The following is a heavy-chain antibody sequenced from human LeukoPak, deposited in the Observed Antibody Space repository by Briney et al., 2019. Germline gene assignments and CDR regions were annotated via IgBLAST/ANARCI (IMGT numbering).Heavy chain of an antibody. CDR1: GYTFTSYG. CDR3: ASVEAFRQPPDY. CDR2: ISAYNGNT. V-gene: IGHV1-18*01. Sequence: ASVKVSCKASGYTFTSYGISWVRQAPGQGLEWMGWISAYNGNTNYAQKLQGRVTMTTDTSTSTAYMELRSLRSDDTAVYYGASVEAFRQPPDYWGQGTLVTVSS. J-gene: IGHJ4*02. D-gene: IGHD3-3*02.